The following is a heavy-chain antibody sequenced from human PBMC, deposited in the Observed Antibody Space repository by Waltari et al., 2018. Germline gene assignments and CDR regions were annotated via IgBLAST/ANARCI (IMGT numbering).Heavy chain of an antibody. CDR2: IYYSGST. Sequence: QVQLQESGPGLVKPSETLSLTCTVSGGSISSYYWSWIRQPPGKGLEWIGYIYYSGSTNYNPSLKSRVTISVDTSKNQFSLKLSSVTAADTAVYYCARGYSSSWYAFWGQGTLVTVSS. J-gene: IGHJ4*02. V-gene: IGHV4-59*12. CDR3: ARGYSSSWYAF. CDR1: GGSISSYY. D-gene: IGHD6-13*01.